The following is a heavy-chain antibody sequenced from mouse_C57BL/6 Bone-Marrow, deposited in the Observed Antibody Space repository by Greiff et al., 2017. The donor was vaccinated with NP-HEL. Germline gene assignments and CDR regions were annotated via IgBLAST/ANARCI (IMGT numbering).Heavy chain of an antibody. V-gene: IGHV1-69*01. J-gene: IGHJ3*01. D-gene: IGHD1-1*01. CDR1: GYTFTSYW. CDR3: ARESYGSSYGFAY. Sequence: VQLQQPGAELVMPGASVKLSCKASGYTFTSYWMHWVKQRPGQGLEWIGEIDPSDSYTNYNQKFKGKSTLTVDKSSSTAYMQLSSLTSEDSAVYYCARESYGSSYGFAYWGQGTLVTVSA. CDR2: IDPSDSYT.